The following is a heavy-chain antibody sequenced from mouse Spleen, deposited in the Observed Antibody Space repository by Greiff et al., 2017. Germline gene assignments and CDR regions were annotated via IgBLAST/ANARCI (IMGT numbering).Heavy chain of an antibody. J-gene: IGHJ2*01. D-gene: IGHD1-1*01. V-gene: IGHV3-1*01. Sequence: EVQRVESGPGMVKPSQSLSLTCTVTGYSITSGYDWHWIRHFPGNKLEWMGYISYSGSTNYNPSLKSRISITHDTSKNHFFLKLNSVTTEDTATYYCARSSSYGSHDYWGQGTTLTVSS. CDR1: GYSITSGYD. CDR2: ISYSGST. CDR3: ARSSSYGSHDY.